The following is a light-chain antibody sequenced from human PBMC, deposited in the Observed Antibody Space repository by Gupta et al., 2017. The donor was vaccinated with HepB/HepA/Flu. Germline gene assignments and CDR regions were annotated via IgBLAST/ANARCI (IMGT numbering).Light chain of an antibody. Sequence: ETVFTQSPGPLSLSPGERSTLSCRASQSVRSSYLAWYQQKPGQAPRLLIYGASSWATGIPDRFSGSGSGTDFTLTISRLRPEDIAVYYCQQYGASPFTFGGGTKVEIK. CDR1: QSVRSSY. J-gene: IGKJ4*01. CDR3: QQYGASPFT. CDR2: GAS. V-gene: IGKV3-20*01.